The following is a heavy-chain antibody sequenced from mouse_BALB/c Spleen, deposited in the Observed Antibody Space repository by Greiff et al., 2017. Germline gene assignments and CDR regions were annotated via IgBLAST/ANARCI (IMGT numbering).Heavy chain of an antibody. CDR1: GFTFTDYY. CDR2: IRNKANGYTT. CDR3: ARDTEYAMDY. Sequence: EVKLEESGGGLVQPGGSLRLSCATSGFTFTDYYMSWVRQPPGRALEWLGFIRNKANGYTTEYSASVKGRFTISRDNSQSILYLQMNTLRAEDSATYYCARDTEYAMDYWGQGTSVTVSS. V-gene: IGHV7-3*02. J-gene: IGHJ4*01.